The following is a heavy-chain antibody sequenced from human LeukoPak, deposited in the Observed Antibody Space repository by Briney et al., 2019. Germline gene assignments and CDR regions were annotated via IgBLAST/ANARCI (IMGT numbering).Heavy chain of an antibody. CDR2: ISSSSSYI. CDR1: GFTFSSYS. CDR3: ARDTISGSTPYYDFWSGYRPHDAFDI. Sequence: PGGSLRLSCAASGFTFSSYSMNWVRQAPGKGLEWVSSISSSSSYIYYADSVKGRFTISRDNAKNSLYLQMNSLRAEDTAVYYCARDTISGSTPYYDFWSGYRPHDAFDIWGQGTMVTVSS. D-gene: IGHD3-3*01. J-gene: IGHJ3*02. V-gene: IGHV3-21*01.